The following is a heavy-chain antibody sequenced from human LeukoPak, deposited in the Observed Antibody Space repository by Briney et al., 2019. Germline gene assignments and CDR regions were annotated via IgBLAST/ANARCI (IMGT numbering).Heavy chain of an antibody. CDR3: GGSGSYYRWGFDY. CDR1: GGSISSCY. V-gene: IGHV4-4*09. CDR2: IYTSGST. J-gene: IGHJ4*02. D-gene: IGHD3-10*01. Sequence: SETLSLTCTVSGGSISSCYWSWIRQPPGKGLEWIGYIYTSGSTNYNPSPKSRVTISVDTSKNQFSLKLSSVTAADTAVYYCGGSGSYYRWGFDYWGQGTLVTVSS.